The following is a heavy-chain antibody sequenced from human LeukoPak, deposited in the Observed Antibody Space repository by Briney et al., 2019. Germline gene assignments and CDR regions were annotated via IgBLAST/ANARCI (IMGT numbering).Heavy chain of an antibody. CDR3: AREGNLAPTHSYSGSYTEAFDI. CDR2: IYYSGST. V-gene: IGHV4-59*12. CDR1: GGSISSYY. Sequence: PSETLSLTCTVSGGSISSYYWSWIRQPPGKGLEWIGYIYYSGSTNYNPSLKSRVTISVDTSKNQFSLKLSSVTAADTAVYYCAREGNLAPTHSYSGSYTEAFDIWGQGTMVTVSS. J-gene: IGHJ3*02. D-gene: IGHD1-26*01.